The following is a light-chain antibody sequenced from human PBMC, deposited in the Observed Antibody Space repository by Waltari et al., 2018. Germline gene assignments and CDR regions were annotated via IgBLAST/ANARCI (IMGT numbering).Light chain of an antibody. Sequence: EIVLTQSPGTLSLSPGERATLSCWGSQTVSTISLSEYQQKPGQAPRLLIYGASNRATGIPDRFSGSGSGTDFTLTISRLEPEDFAVYYCQQYDGSVVTFGGGTKVEIK. CDR3: QQYDGSVVT. V-gene: IGKV3-20*01. CDR2: GAS. J-gene: IGKJ4*01. CDR1: QTVSTIS.